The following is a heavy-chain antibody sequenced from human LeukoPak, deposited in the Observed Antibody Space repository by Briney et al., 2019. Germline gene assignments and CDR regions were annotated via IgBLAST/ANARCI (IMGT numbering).Heavy chain of an antibody. V-gene: IGHV7-4-1*02. CDR1: GYTFTNYA. J-gene: IGHJ4*02. CDR3: ARDGANTFGGVIVTQNFDY. CDR2: INTNTGNP. D-gene: IGHD3-16*02. Sequence: ASVKVSCKASGYTFTNYAMNWVRQAPGQGLEWMGWINTNTGNPTYAQVFTGRFVFSLDTSVSTAYLQISSLKAEDTAVYYCARDGANTFGGVIVTQNFDYWGQGTLVTVSS.